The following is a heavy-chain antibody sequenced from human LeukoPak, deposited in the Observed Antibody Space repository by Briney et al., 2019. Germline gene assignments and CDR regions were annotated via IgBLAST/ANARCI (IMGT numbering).Heavy chain of an antibody. CDR3: ARLYSGSYYFAFDI. J-gene: IGHJ3*02. D-gene: IGHD1-26*01. CDR1: EFTLSTYW. V-gene: IGHV3-21*01. CDR2: ISSSSSYI. Sequence: GGSLRLSCAASEFTLSTYWMSWVRQAPGKGLEWVSSISSSSSYIYYADSVKGRFTISRDNAKNSLYLQMNSLRAEDTAVYYCARLYSGSYYFAFDIWGQGTMVTVSS.